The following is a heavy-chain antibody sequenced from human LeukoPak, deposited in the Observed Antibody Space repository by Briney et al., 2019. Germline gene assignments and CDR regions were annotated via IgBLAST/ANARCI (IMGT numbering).Heavy chain of an antibody. CDR3: AREDDWNYEDY. V-gene: IGHV3-7*01. CDR1: GFTFSTFW. CDR2: IKEDGSVK. Sequence: PGGSLRLSCAASGFTFSTFWMSWVRQAPGKGLERVANIKEDGSVKYYLDSVKGRFTISRDNAKSSLYLQMNSLRAEDTAIYYCAREDDWNYEDYWGQGTLVTVSS. J-gene: IGHJ4*02. D-gene: IGHD1-7*01.